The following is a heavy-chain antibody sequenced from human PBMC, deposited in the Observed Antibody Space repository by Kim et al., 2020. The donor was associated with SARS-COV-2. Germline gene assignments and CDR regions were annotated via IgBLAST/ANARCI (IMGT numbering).Heavy chain of an antibody. Sequence: ASVKVSCKASGYIFSSYYMHWVRQAPGQGLEWMGLISPYDDNTIYAQKFQGRLTMTRDTSTSTRYMELSSLRSEDTAVYYCAREQTRGLFNYWGQGTLLTLSA. V-gene: IGHV1-46*01. J-gene: IGHJ4*02. CDR1: GYIFSSYY. D-gene: IGHD5-12*01. CDR3: AREQTRGLFNY. CDR2: ISPYDDNT.